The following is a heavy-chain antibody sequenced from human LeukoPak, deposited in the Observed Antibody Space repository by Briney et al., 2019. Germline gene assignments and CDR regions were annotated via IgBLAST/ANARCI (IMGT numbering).Heavy chain of an antibody. CDR2: IYYSGST. D-gene: IGHD4-11*01. CDR3: ARRDMTAVTAYAFDI. CDR1: GGSISSYY. Sequence: PSETLSLTCTVSGGSISSYYWSWIRQPPGKGLEWIGYIYYSGSTNYNPSLKSRVTISVDTSKNQFSLKLRSVTAADTAVYYCARRDMTAVTAYAFDIWGQGTMVTVSS. J-gene: IGHJ3*02. V-gene: IGHV4-59*08.